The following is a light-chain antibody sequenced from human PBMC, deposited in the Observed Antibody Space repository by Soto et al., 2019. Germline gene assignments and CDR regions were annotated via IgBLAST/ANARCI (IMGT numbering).Light chain of an antibody. CDR3: SSYMSTSTLE. V-gene: IGLV2-14*01. CDR2: EVS. CDR1: SSHVGGYKY. J-gene: IGLJ3*02. Sequence: QSALTQPASVSGSPGQSITISCTGTSSHVGGYKYVSWYQQHPGKAPKLMIYEVSDRPSGVSNRFSGSKSGNTASLTISGLQAEDEADYYCSSYMSTSTLEFGGGTQLTVL.